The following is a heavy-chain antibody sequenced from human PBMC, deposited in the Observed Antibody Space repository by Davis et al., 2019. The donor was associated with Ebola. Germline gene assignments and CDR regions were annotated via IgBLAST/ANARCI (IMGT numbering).Heavy chain of an antibody. CDR2: VYYSGSA. D-gene: IGHD5-24*01. J-gene: IGHJ3*02. CDR1: GDSTSRTSSY. Sequence: SETLSLTCSVSGDSTSRTSSYWGWIRQPPGKGLEWIGSVYYSGSAYYNPSLKSRVTISVDTSKNQFSLKLNSVTAADTAVYYCVREMATTNDAFDIWGQGTMVSVSS. V-gene: IGHV4-39*02. CDR3: VREMATTNDAFDI.